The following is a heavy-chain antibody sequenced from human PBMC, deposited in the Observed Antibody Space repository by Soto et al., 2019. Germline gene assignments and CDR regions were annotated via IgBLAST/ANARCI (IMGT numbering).Heavy chain of an antibody. V-gene: IGHV3-48*02. J-gene: IGHJ4*02. CDR3: ATGGYYFDY. Sequence: EVQLVASGGGLVQPGGSLRLSCAASGFTFSTYRMNWVRQAPGKGLEWVSHINSGSGAIYYADSVRGRFTISRDYAKNSLHLQMNSLRDEDTAVYYCATGGYYFDYWGQGTLVTVSS. CDR2: INSGSGAI. CDR1: GFTFSTYR.